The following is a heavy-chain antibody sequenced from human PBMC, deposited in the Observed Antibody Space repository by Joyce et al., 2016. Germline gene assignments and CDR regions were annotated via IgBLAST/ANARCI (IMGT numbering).Heavy chain of an antibody. Sequence: VKLVQSGAEVKKPGSSVKVSCKVSGGNFYDYTITWVRQAPGQGLEWMGRVIPIVGVANYARKFRGRVALTADKSTATAYLELNSLRLDDTAMFFCTRGRIEYSKTFNAYDIWGQGTMVTVSS. CDR3: TRGRIEYSKTFNAYDI. CDR1: GGNFYDYT. CDR2: VIPIVGVA. J-gene: IGHJ3*02. D-gene: IGHD2/OR15-2a*01. V-gene: IGHV1-69*04.